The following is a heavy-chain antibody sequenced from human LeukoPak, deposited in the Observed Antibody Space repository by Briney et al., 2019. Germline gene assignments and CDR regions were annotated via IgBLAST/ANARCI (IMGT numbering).Heavy chain of an antibody. CDR3: AIDGTDYYVPIGYSS. CDR1: GYTFTGYY. D-gene: IGHD3-22*01. Sequence: ASVKVSCKASGYTFTGYYMHWVRQAPGQGLECMGRINPNSGGTNYAQKFQGRFTITRDTSISTAYMEPSRLRSAGTAVYCWAIDGTDYYVPIGYSSWGQGTLVTVSS. CDR2: INPNSGGT. J-gene: IGHJ5*02. V-gene: IGHV1-2*06.